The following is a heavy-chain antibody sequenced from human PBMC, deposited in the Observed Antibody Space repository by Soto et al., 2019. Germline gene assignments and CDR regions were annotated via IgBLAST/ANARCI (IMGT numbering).Heavy chain of an antibody. Sequence: SETLSLTCTVSGGSMSTFYWSWFRQPPGKGLEWIGYIYYSGNTNYNSSLKSRVTISVDTSKNQFSLILSSVTAADTAVYYCGRGGWYVEYWGRGTLVTVSS. V-gene: IGHV4-59*01. D-gene: IGHD6-19*01. CDR1: GGSMSTFY. CDR2: IYYSGNT. J-gene: IGHJ4*02. CDR3: GRGGWYVEY.